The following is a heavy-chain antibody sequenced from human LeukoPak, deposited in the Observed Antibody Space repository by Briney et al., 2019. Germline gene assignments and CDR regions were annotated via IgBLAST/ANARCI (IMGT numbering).Heavy chain of an antibody. CDR3: ARVCLDFCWLLFPPRNGMDV. J-gene: IGHJ6*02. CDR1: GFTFTTDS. CDR2: IISISSYI. D-gene: IGHD3-9*01. Sequence: GGSLRLSCAASGFTFTTDSINWVRQAAGKWLEWVSSIISISSYINYTDSGKGRFTISRGNAKNSLYLQMISLSAEDTAVYYCARVCLDFCWLLFPPRNGMDVWGQGTTVTVSS. V-gene: IGHV3-21*01.